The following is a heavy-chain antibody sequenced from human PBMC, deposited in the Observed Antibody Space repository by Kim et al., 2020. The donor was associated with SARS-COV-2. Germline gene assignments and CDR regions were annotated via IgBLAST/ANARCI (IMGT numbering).Heavy chain of an antibody. CDR3: ARGRKVRGVIIDP. CDR1: GGSFSGYY. Sequence: SETLSLTCAVYGGSFSGYYWSWIRQPPGKGLEWIGEINRSGSTNYNPSLKSRVTISVDTSKNQFSLKLSSVTAADTAVYYCARGRKVRGVIIDPWGQGTL. CDR2: INRSGST. V-gene: IGHV4-34*01. D-gene: IGHD3-10*01. J-gene: IGHJ5*02.